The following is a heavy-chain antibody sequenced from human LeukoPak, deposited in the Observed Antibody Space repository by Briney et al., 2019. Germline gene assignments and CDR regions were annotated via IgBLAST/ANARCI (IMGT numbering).Heavy chain of an antibody. D-gene: IGHD3-10*01. Sequence: GGSLRLSCAASGFTFTNYAMTWVRQAPGKGLEWVSTISNNGANTFYADSVKGRFTISRDNSKNTVYLQMNSLRAEDTAVYYCAKDEGGTYYYGSGTYYLGRRHFDYWGQGTLVTVSS. CDR3: AKDEGGTYYYGSGTYYLGRRHFDY. V-gene: IGHV3-23*01. J-gene: IGHJ4*02. CDR1: GFTFTNYA. CDR2: ISNNGANT.